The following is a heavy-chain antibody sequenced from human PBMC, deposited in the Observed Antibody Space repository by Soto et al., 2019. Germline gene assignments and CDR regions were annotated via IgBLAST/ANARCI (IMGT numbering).Heavy chain of an antibody. CDR2: ISADGETS. D-gene: IGHD1-26*01. CDR1: CFTFTDYA. Sequence: DVQLLESGGGCIQPGVSLRLSCAASCFTFTDYAFSGVRQAPGQGLEWVSVISADGETSLHADSVKGRFNISRDNSKYTIYVHMTSLSVDDTAVYFCASVLPRGGILGAEPFGYWGQGPLVTVSS. J-gene: IGHJ4*02. CDR3: ASVLPRGGILGAEPFGY. V-gene: IGHV3-23*01.